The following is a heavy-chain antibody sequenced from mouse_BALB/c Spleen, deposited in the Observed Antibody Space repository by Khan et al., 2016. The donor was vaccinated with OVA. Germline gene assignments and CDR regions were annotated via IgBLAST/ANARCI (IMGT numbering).Heavy chain of an antibody. D-gene: IGHD1-1*01. Sequence: QVQLQQPGPELVKPGASVKISCKASGYTFTDYYINWVKQKPGQGLEWIGWIYPGSGNTKYNEKFKGKATLTVDTSSSTAYMQLSSLTSEDTAVYFCASKIPITTVVERYFDVWGAGTTVTVSS. V-gene: IGHV1-84*02. J-gene: IGHJ1*01. CDR3: ASKIPITTVVERYFDV. CDR1: GYTFTDYY. CDR2: IYPGSGNT.